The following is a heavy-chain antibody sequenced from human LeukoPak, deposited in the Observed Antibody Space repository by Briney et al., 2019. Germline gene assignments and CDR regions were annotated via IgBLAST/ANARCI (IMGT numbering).Heavy chain of an antibody. D-gene: IGHD2/OR15-2a*01. CDR2: ISGSDGCT. CDR1: GFTFSSYA. V-gene: IGHV3-23*01. J-gene: IGHJ4*02. Sequence: GGSLRLSCAASGFTFSSYAMSWVRQAPGKGLEWVSGISGSDGCTNYADSVKGRFTISRENSKNTLYLQMNSLRAEDTAVYYCAKDSAKKYDDYWGQGTLVTVSS. CDR3: AKDSAKKYDDY.